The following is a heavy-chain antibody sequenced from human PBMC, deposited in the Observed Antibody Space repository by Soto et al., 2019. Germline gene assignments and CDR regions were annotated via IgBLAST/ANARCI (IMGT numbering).Heavy chain of an antibody. V-gene: IGHV5-51*01. Sequence: ISCKGSGYSFTSYWIGWVRQMPGKGLEWMGIIYPGDSDTRYSPSFQGQVTISADKSISTAYLQWSSLKASDTAMYYCARHAWTIFGVVPSSNFDYWGQGTLVTVSS. D-gene: IGHD3-3*01. CDR3: ARHAWTIFGVVPSSNFDY. CDR1: GYSFTSYW. CDR2: IYPGDSDT. J-gene: IGHJ4*02.